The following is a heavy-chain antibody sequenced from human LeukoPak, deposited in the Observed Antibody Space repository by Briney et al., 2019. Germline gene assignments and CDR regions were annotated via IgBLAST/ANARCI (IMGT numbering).Heavy chain of an antibody. Sequence: GGSLRLSCAASGFSFSDYYMSWIRQAPGKGVDWVSYISSSGSTIYYADSVKGRFTISRDNAKNSLYLQMNSLRVEDAAVYYCASVGVGATDYWGQGTLVTVSS. V-gene: IGHV3-11*01. CDR3: ASVGVGATDY. CDR1: GFSFSDYY. J-gene: IGHJ4*02. D-gene: IGHD1-26*01. CDR2: ISSSGSTI.